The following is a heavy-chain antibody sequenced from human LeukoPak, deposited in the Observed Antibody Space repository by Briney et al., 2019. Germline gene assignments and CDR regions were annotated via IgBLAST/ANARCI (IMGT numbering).Heavy chain of an antibody. J-gene: IGHJ5*02. D-gene: IGHD5-12*01. V-gene: IGHV3-48*04. CDR3: ARDRSIVATPERPPHWFDP. CDR1: GFTFSSYS. Sequence: PGGSLRLSCAASGFTFSSYSMNWVRQAPGKGLEWVSYISSSSSTIYYADSVKGRFTISRDNAKNSLYLQMNSLRAEDMAVYYCARDRSIVATPERPPHWFDPWGQGTLVTVSS. CDR2: ISSSSSTI.